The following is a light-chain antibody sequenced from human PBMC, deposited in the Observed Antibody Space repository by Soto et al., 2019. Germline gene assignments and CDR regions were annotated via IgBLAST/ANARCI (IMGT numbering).Light chain of an antibody. CDR3: QQFGSSPF. Sequence: EIVLTQSPGTLSLSPGETATLSCRASQSVSSTYLAWYQQKPGQAPRLLIYGASSRATGIQDRFSGSGSGTEFTLTIRRLEPEDFAVYYCQQFGSSPFFGGGTKVDIK. CDR2: GAS. V-gene: IGKV3-20*01. CDR1: QSVSSTY. J-gene: IGKJ4*01.